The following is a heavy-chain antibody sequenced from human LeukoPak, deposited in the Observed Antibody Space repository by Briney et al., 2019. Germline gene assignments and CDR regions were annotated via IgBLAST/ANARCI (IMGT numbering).Heavy chain of an antibody. CDR3: AKDRGIAAAGPFDY. CDR2: ISWNSGSI. CDR1: GFTFDDYA. V-gene: IGHV3-9*01. J-gene: IGHJ4*02. Sequence: GGFLRLSCAASGFTFDDYAMHWVRQAPGKGLEWVSGISWNSGSIGYADSVKGRFTISRDNAKNSLYLQMNSLRAEDTALYYCAKDRGIAAAGPFDYWGQGTLVTVSS. D-gene: IGHD6-13*01.